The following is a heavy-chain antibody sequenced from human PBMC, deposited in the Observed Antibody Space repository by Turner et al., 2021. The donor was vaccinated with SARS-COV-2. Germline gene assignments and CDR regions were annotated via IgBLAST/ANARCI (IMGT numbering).Heavy chain of an antibody. CDR1: GGSISSFDYY. Sequence: QVQLQASGPGLVQPSQPLSLTCTFSGGSISSFDYYWSWIRQTPGKGLEWIGYIYYSGSTYYNPSLKSRVTISVDTSKNQFSLKLSSVTAADTAVYYCARVLGYCSGGSCAPFDYWGQGTLVTVSS. J-gene: IGHJ4*02. D-gene: IGHD2-15*01. CDR2: IYYSGST. V-gene: IGHV4-30-4*01. CDR3: ARVLGYCSGGSCAPFDY.